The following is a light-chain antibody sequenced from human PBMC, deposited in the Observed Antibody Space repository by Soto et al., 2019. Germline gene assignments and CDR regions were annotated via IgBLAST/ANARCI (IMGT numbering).Light chain of an antibody. V-gene: IGKV3-20*01. CDR1: RTIRSNY. CDR2: GAS. J-gene: IGKJ1*01. Sequence: ETVLTQSPGTVSLSPGERATLSCRASRTIRSNYLAWYRQTPGQAPRLLIYGASNRATGIADRFSGSGSGTDFTLIISRLEPEDFVLYYCQQYGSSPWTFGQGTKVEIK. CDR3: QQYGSSPWT.